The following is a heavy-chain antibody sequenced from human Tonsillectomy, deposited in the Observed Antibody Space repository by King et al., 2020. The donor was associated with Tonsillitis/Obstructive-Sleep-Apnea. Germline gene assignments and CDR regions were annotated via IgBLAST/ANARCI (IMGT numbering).Heavy chain of an antibody. J-gene: IGHJ6*02. CDR1: GGSFSGYY. V-gene: IGHV4-34*01. D-gene: IGHD3-22*01. Sequence: VQLQQWGAGLLKPSETLSLTCAVYGGSFSGYYWSWIRQPPGKGLEWIGEINHSGSTNYNPSLKSRVTISVDTSENQFSLKLSSVTAADTAVYYCARLPSSAEYYYYYYGMDVWGQGTTVTVSS. CDR3: ARLPSSAEYYYYYYGMDV. CDR2: INHSGST.